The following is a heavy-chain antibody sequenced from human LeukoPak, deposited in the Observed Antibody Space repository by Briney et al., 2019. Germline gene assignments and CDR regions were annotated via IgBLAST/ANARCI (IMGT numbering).Heavy chain of an antibody. D-gene: IGHD2-15*01. CDR2: ISGSGGST. CDR3: VREDTPATADY. V-gene: IGHV3-23*01. CDR1: GFTFSSYA. Sequence: GGSLRLSCAASGFTFSSYAMSWVRQAPGKGLEWVSAISGSGGSTYYADSVKGRFTISRDNSKDTLFLQMHSLRPGDTAVYYCVREDTPATADYWGQGTLVTISS. J-gene: IGHJ4*02.